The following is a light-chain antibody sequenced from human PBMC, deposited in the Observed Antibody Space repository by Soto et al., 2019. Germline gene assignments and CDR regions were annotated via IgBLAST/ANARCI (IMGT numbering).Light chain of an antibody. Sequence: QSVLTQPPSECRTPGPRVTNSCSGSSSNIGRNYVYWYQQLPGTAPKLLIYRNDQRPSGVPDRLSGSKSGTSASLAISGLRSEDEADYYCAAWDDSLSGLYVFGTGTKVTVL. J-gene: IGLJ1*01. CDR3: AAWDDSLSGLYV. CDR1: SSNIGRNY. V-gene: IGLV1-47*01. CDR2: RND.